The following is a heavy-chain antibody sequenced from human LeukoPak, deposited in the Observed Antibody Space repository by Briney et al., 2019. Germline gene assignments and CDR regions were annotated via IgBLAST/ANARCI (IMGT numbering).Heavy chain of an antibody. Sequence: GGSLRLSCAASGFTFSSYSMNWVRQAPGKGLEWVSYISSSSSTIYYADSVKGRFTISRDNSKNTLYLQMNSLRAEDTAVYYCAKGHITIFGVDDSTYYYYGMDVWGQGTTVTVSS. CDR3: AKGHITIFGVDDSTYYYYGMDV. CDR2: ISSSSSTI. D-gene: IGHD3-3*01. CDR1: GFTFSSYS. J-gene: IGHJ6*02. V-gene: IGHV3-48*01.